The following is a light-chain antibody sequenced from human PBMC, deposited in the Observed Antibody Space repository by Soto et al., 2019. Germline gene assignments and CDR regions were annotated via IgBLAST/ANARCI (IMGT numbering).Light chain of an antibody. Sequence: QSVLTQAASVYGSPGQSITISCTGTSSDDALYRYVSWFQQHPGKAPKLLIYEVSKRHSGVHIRFSGSRSDKTASLTISGLQADDEADYYCIGQKGANRYVFGTGTKVTVL. CDR1: SSDDALYRY. V-gene: IGLV2-14*01. CDR2: EVS. CDR3: IGQKGANRYV. J-gene: IGLJ1*01.